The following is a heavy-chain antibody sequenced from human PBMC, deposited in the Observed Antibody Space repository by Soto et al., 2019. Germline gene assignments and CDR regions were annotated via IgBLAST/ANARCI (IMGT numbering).Heavy chain of an antibody. V-gene: IGHV6-1*01. D-gene: IGHD3-22*01. CDR2: TYYRSKWYD. J-gene: IGHJ4*02. CDR1: GDSVSSNSAA. CDR3: ARHPYYYDRSGYSYRHYFDY. Sequence: PSQTLSLTCPISGDSVSSNSAAWNWIRQSPSRGLKWLGRTYYRSKWYDDYAVSVKSRLTINPDTSKNQFSLQLNSVTPEDTAVYYCARHPYYYDRSGYSYRHYFDYWGQGTLVTVSS.